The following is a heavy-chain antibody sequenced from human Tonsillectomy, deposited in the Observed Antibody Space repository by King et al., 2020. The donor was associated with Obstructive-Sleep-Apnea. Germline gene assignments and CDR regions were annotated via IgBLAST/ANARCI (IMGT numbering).Heavy chain of an antibody. D-gene: IGHD2-15*01. Sequence: QLQESGPGLVKPSETLSLTCSISGGSISNSDAKWAWIRQSPGKGLEWIASLYWSGSRGNTFYHPSLRSRLSISVNMPDNEFSLKLISVTAADTAVYFCTRGRGGGKYLDYWGQGTQVTVSS. CDR3: TRGRGGGKYLDY. V-gene: IGHV4-39*07. J-gene: IGHJ4*02. CDR2: LYWSGSRGNT. CDR1: GGSISNSDAK.